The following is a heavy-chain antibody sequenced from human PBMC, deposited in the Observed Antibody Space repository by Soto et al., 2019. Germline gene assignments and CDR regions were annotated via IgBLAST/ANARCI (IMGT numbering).Heavy chain of an antibody. Sequence: LRLSCAGSGFTFSNYAMSWVRQAPGKGLEWVAGIGASGDITWYADSVKGRLSISRDNSKNTLYLQLNSLRFEDTAVYYCAKDDFTDRGDDYFDYWGPGTLVTVSS. J-gene: IGHJ4*02. CDR1: GFTFSNYA. CDR2: IGASGDIT. CDR3: AKDDFTDRGDDYFDY. V-gene: IGHV3-23*01. D-gene: IGHD2-21*02.